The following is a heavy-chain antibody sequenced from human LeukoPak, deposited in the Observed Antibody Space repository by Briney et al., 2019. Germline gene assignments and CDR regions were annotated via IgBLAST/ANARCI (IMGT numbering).Heavy chain of an antibody. CDR3: ASDLGTFQAGGY. Sequence: PGGSLRLSCAASGFSFDDYSMHWVRQAPGKGLEWVSGISWNSDRIGYADSVKGRFTISRDNAKNSLYLQMNSLRAEDTAVYYCASDLGTFQAGGYWGQGTLVTVSS. D-gene: IGHD2/OR15-2a*01. V-gene: IGHV3-9*01. J-gene: IGHJ4*02. CDR1: GFSFDDYS. CDR2: ISWNSDRI.